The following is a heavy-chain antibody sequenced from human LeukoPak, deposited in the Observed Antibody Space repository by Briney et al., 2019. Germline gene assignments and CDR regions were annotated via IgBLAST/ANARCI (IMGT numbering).Heavy chain of an antibody. CDR1: GFTFSSYW. Sequence: GGSLRLSCAASGFTFSSYWMSWVRQAPGKGLEWVANIKQDGSEKYYVDSVKGRFTISRDNAKNSLYLQMNSLRAEDTAVYYCARDGLRFLEWLFDYWGQGTLVTVSS. CDR3: ARDGLRFLEWLFDY. D-gene: IGHD3-3*01. CDR2: IKQDGSEK. J-gene: IGHJ4*02. V-gene: IGHV3-7*01.